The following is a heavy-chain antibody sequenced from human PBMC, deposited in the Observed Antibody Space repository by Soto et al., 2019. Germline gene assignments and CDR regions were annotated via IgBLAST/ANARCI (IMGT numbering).Heavy chain of an antibody. CDR3: ARRLAYCGGDCPGGFDP. D-gene: IGHD2-21*02. CDR2: IYYSGST. V-gene: IGHV4-31*03. Sequence: LSLTCTVSGCSISIGGYYWSGIRQHPGKGLEWIGYIYYSGSTYYNPSLKSRVTISVDTSKNQFSLKLSSVTAADTAVYYCARRLAYCGGDCPGGFDPWGQGTLVTVPQ. J-gene: IGHJ5*02. CDR1: GCSISIGGYY.